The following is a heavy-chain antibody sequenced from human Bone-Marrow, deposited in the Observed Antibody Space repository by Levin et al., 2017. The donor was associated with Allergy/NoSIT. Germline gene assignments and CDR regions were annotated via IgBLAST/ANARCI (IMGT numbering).Heavy chain of an antibody. D-gene: IGHD3-22*01. Sequence: GESLKISCAASGFSFSTYGMQWVRQAPGKGLEWVAVISYDGNDEYYADSAKGRFTISRDNSRNILYLQMDSLRAEDTAVYYCAKGHYYDTRGSYSYLEYWGQGTRVTVSS. V-gene: IGHV3-30*18. CDR2: ISYDGNDE. CDR3: AKGHYYDTRGSYSYLEY. CDR1: GFSFSTYG. J-gene: IGHJ4*02.